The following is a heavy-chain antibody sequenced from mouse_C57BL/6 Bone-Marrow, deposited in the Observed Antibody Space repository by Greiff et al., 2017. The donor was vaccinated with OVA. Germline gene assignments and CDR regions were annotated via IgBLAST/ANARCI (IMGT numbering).Heavy chain of an antibody. CDR1: GFNIKDDY. V-gene: IGHV14-4*01. D-gene: IGHD1-1*01. CDR3: TTGYYYGSIYWYFDV. CDR2: IDPENGDT. Sequence: VQLKESGAELVRPGASVKLSCTASGFNIKDDYMHWVKQRPEQGLEWIGWIDPENGDTEYASKFQGKATITADTSSNTAYLQLSSLTSEDTAVYYCTTGYYYGSIYWYFDVWGTGTTVTVSS. J-gene: IGHJ1*03.